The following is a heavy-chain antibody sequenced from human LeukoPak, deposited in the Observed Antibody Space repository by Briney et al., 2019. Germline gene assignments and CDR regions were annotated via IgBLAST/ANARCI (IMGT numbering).Heavy chain of an antibody. Sequence: GGSLRLSCAASGFTFDDYAMHWVRQAPGKGLEWVSGISWNSGSIGYADSVKGRFTISRDNSKNTLYLQMNSLRAEDTAVYYCASPMNKFYSSSWPGGVDYWGQGTLVTVSS. V-gene: IGHV3-9*01. D-gene: IGHD6-13*01. CDR2: ISWNSGSI. CDR3: ASPMNKFYSSSWPGGVDY. J-gene: IGHJ4*02. CDR1: GFTFDDYA.